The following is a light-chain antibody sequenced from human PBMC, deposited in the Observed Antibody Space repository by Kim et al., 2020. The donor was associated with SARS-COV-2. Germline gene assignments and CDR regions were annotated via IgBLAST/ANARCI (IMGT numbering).Light chain of an antibody. CDR1: SSDVGPYDR. J-gene: IGLJ2*01. CDR3: SSYTTTNTLI. V-gene: IGLV2-18*02. CDR2: AVS. Sequence: QSALTQPPSVSGSPGQSVTISCTGTSSDVGPYDRVSWYQQYPGTAPKLLILAVSSRPSGVPDRFSGSKSGNTASLTISGLQAEDEADYYCSSYTTTNTLIFGGGTQLTVL.